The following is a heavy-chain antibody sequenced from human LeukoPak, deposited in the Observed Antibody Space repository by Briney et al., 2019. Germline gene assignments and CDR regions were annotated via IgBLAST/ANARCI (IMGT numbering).Heavy chain of an antibody. CDR2: IYYSGST. CDR1: GGSISSYY. J-gene: IGHJ4*02. V-gene: IGHV4-59*01. CDR3: ARGNDYGDLPY. Sequence: PSETLSLTCTVSGGSISSYYWSWIRQPPGKGLEWIGYIYYSGSTNYNPSLKSRVTISVDTSKNQFSLKLSSVTAADTAVYYCARGNDYGDLPYWGQGTLVTVSS. D-gene: IGHD4-17*01.